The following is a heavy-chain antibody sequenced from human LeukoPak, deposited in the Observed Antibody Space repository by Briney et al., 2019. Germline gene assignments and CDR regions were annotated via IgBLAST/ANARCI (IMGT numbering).Heavy chain of an antibody. Sequence: ASEKVSCKASGYTFTSYAMHWVRQAPGQRLEWMGWINAGNGNTKYSQKFQGRVTTTRDTSASTAYMELSSLRSEETAVYYCARDESRYYYGSGSYTDYWGQGTLVTVSS. J-gene: IGHJ4*02. D-gene: IGHD3-10*01. CDR3: ARDESRYYYGSGSYTDY. CDR1: GYTFTSYA. V-gene: IGHV1-3*01. CDR2: INAGNGNT.